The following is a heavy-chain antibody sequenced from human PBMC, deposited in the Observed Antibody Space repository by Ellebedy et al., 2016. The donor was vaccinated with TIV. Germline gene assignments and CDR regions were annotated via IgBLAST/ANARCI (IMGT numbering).Heavy chain of an antibody. D-gene: IGHD5-18*01. J-gene: IGHJ3*02. CDR2: IIPIYGVP. CDR1: GGTSSKYV. Sequence: AASVKVSCKASGGTSSKYVFSWVRQAPGHGLEWMGGIIPIYGVPSYAQRFQGRVTISADESTSTVYMELSSLTSEDTAVYYCARERSRGYSYIGGYDGFDIWGQGTMVSVSS. CDR3: ARERSRGYSYIGGYDGFDI. V-gene: IGHV1-69*13.